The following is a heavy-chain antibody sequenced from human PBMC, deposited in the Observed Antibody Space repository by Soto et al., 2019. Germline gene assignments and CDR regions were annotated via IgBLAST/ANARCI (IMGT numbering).Heavy chain of an antibody. CDR2: VSGSVDRT. CDR3: AKSPSRAPYGMDV. CDR1: GFPFSMFA. D-gene: IGHD6-6*01. Sequence: EVQLLESGGGLVQPGGSLRLSCAASGFPFSMFAMIWVRQAPGKGLEWVSSVSGSVDRTYYADSVRGRITISRDNSKKTVYLEMSSLRVEDTAVYYCAKSPSRAPYGMDVW. V-gene: IGHV3-23*01. J-gene: IGHJ6*01.